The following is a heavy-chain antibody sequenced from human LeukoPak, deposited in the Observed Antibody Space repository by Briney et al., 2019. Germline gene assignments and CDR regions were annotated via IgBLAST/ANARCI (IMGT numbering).Heavy chain of an antibody. CDR3: ARDVGARLPGY. D-gene: IGHD6-6*01. CDR1: GGSISSNNW. CDR2: IYHSGNS. Sequence: ASETLSLTCAVSGGSISSNNWWSWVRQPPGKGLEWIGEIYHSGNSNYNPSLKSRVTISVDKSKNQFSLKLSSVTAADTAVYYCARDVGARLPGYWGQGTLVIVSS. J-gene: IGHJ4*01. V-gene: IGHV4-4*02.